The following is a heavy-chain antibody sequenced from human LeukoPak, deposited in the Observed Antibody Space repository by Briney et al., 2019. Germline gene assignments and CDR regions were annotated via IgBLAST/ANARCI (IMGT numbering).Heavy chain of an antibody. V-gene: IGHV4-4*02. CDR1: GGSISSSNW. Sequence: SETLSLTCAVSGGSISSSNWWSWVRQPPGKGLEWIGEIYHSGSTNYNPSLKSRVTISVDKSKNQFSLKLSSVTAADTAVYYCARVPGGSGSYYNIDYWGQGTLVTVSS. CDR2: IYHSGST. D-gene: IGHD3-10*01. J-gene: IGHJ4*02. CDR3: ARVPGGSGSYYNIDY.